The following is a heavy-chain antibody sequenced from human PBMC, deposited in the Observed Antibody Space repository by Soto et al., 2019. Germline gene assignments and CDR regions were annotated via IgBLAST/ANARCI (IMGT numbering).Heavy chain of an antibody. D-gene: IGHD2-15*01. V-gene: IGHV3-74*01. CDR1: GFTISNYW. Sequence: GGSLRLSCVASGFTISNYWMHWVRQAPGKGLIWVSRISPDGSTTNYADSVKGRFTISRDNAKNTLYLQMDSLRAEDTALYYCTRVISGSSGLFDYWGQGTLVTVSS. J-gene: IGHJ4*02. CDR3: TRVISGSSGLFDY. CDR2: ISPDGSTT.